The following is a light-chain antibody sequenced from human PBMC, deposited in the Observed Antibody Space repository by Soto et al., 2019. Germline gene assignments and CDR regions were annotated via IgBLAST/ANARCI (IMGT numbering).Light chain of an antibody. CDR3: QQRTNWLT. CDR1: QNVSTY. J-gene: IGKJ3*01. Sequence: EIVLTQSPATLSLSPGERATLSCRASQNVSTYLAWYQQKPCQAPRLLIYDASNRATGIPARFSGGGSGTDFTLTISSLEPEDFAVYYCQQRTNWLTFGPGAKVDIK. CDR2: DAS. V-gene: IGKV3-11*01.